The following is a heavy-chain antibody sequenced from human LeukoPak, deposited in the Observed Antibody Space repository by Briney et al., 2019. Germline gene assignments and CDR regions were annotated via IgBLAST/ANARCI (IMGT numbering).Heavy chain of an antibody. Sequence: SETLSLTCTVSGGSISSYYWSWIRQPPGKGLEWIGYIYTSGSTNYNPSLKSRVTISVDTSKNQFSLKLSSVTSADTAVYYCARQYYYDSSGLQGDWFDPWGQGTPVTVSS. CDR3: ARQYYYDSSGLQGDWFDP. D-gene: IGHD3-22*01. J-gene: IGHJ5*02. V-gene: IGHV4-4*09. CDR2: IYTSGST. CDR1: GGSISSYY.